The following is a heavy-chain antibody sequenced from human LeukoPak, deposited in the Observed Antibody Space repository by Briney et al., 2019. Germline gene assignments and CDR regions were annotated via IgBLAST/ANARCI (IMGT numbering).Heavy chain of an antibody. Sequence: SQTLSLTCTVSGGSISSSSYNWGWIRQPPGKGLEWIGSIYYNGSTYYDPSLKSRVTISVDTSKNQFSLKLSSVTAADTAVYYCARHAGVTMIVVVTYFDYWGQGTLVTVSS. V-gene: IGHV4-39*01. D-gene: IGHD3-22*01. J-gene: IGHJ4*02. CDR2: IYYNGST. CDR3: ARHAGVTMIVVVTYFDY. CDR1: GGSISSSSYN.